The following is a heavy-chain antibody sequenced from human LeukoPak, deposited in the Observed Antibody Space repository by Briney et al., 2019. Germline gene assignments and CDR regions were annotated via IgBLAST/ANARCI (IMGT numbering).Heavy chain of an antibody. J-gene: IGHJ4*02. Sequence: PGGSLRLSCEASGFTFSSYWMHWVRQAPGKGLVWVSRINSDGSRTSYAASVKGRFTISRDNPKNTLYLQMNSLRAEDTAVYYCARVGLGTLTLGYWGQGTLVTVSS. V-gene: IGHV3-74*01. CDR2: INSDGSRT. CDR1: GFTFSSYW. D-gene: IGHD3-16*01. CDR3: ARVGLGTLTLGY.